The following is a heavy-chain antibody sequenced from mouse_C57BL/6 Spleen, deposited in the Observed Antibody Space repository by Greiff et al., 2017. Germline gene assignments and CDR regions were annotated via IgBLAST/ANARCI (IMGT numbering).Heavy chain of an antibody. CDR3: ARNYYSKEGAMDY. Sequence: VQLQQSGPELVKPGASVKISCKASGYAFSSSWMNWVKQRPGKGLGWIGRIYPGDGDTNYNGKFKGKATLTADKASSTAYMQLSSLTSEDSAVYFCARNYYSKEGAMDYWGQGTSVTVSS. CDR1: GYAFSSSW. D-gene: IGHD2-5*01. J-gene: IGHJ4*01. CDR2: IYPGDGDT. V-gene: IGHV1-82*01.